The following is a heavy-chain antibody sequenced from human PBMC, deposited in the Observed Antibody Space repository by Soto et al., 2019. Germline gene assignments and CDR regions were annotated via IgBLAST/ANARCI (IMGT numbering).Heavy chain of an antibody. Sequence: PGGSMRLSCAASGFIFSSYAMHWVRQAPGKGLDWVAVISYDGSNKYYADSVKGRFTISRDNSKNTLYLQMNSLRAEDTAVYYCARDPLWGTAMVLWYFDLWGRGTLVTISS. CDR3: ARDPLWGTAMVLWYFDL. J-gene: IGHJ2*01. V-gene: IGHV3-30-3*01. CDR1: GFIFSSYA. D-gene: IGHD5-18*01. CDR2: ISYDGSNK.